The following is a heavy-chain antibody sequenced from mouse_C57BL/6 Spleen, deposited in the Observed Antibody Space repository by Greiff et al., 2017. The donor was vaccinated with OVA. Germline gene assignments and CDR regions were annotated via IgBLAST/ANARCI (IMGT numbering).Heavy chain of an antibody. CDR1: GYTFTDYE. D-gene: IGHD6-1*01. CDR3: TSSDCYAMDY. V-gene: IGHV1-15*01. Sequence: QVQLKQSGAELVRPGASVTLSCKASGYTFTDYEMHWVKQTPVHGLEWIGAIDPETGGTAYNQKFKGKAILTADKSSSTAYMELRSLTSEDSAVYYCTSSDCYAMDYWGQGTSVTVSS. CDR2: IDPETGGT. J-gene: IGHJ4*01.